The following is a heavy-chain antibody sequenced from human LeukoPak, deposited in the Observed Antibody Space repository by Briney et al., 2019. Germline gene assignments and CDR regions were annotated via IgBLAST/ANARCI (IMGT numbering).Heavy chain of an antibody. CDR3: AKTDYDFWSGRTNWFDP. CDR1: GGSISSYY. D-gene: IGHD3-3*01. V-gene: IGHV4-4*07. CDR2: IYNSGST. J-gene: IGHJ5*02. Sequence: PSETLSLTCTVSGGSISSYYWSWIRQPAGKGLEWIGRIYNSGSTTYNPSLKSRVTMSVDTSKNQFSLKLSSVAAADTAVYYCAKTDYDFWSGRTNWFDPWGQGTLVTVSS.